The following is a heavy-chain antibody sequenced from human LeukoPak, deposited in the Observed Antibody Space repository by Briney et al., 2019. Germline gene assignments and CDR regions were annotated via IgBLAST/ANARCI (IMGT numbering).Heavy chain of an antibody. CDR3: ARHRLPSVQQQLVPFDY. J-gene: IGHJ4*02. V-gene: IGHV5-51*01. Sequence: GESLKISCKGSGYSFTSYWIGWVRQMPGKGLEWMGIIYPGDSDTRYSPSSQGQVTISADKSISTAYLQWSSLRASDTAMYYCARHRLPSVQQQLVPFDYWGQGTLVTVSS. CDR1: GYSFTSYW. D-gene: IGHD6-13*01. CDR2: IYPGDSDT.